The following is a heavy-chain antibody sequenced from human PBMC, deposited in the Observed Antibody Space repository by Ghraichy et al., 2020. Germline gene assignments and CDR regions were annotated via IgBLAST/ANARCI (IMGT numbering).Heavy chain of an antibody. CDR2: ISGSGRNT. CDR1: GFTFRNYA. CDR3: AKDPNGDYVGAFDI. J-gene: IGHJ3*02. Sequence: GGSLRLSCAASGFTFRNYAMSWVCQAPGKGLEWVSGISGSGRNTYYADSLKGRFTISRDNFENTLSLQMSSLRPEDTALYYCAKDPNGDYVGAFDIWGQGTLVTVSS. V-gene: IGHV3-23*01. D-gene: IGHD4-17*01.